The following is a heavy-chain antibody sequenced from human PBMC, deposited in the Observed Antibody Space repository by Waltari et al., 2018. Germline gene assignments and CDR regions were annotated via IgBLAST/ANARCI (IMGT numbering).Heavy chain of an antibody. CDR1: AFTFRSYA. CDR3: AKQVSSTAARGGYYFDY. CDR2: ISGSGGST. J-gene: IGHJ4*02. V-gene: IGHV3-23*01. D-gene: IGHD6-6*01. Sequence: EVQLLESGGGLVQPGGSLRLSCAASAFTFRSYAMIWVRQAPGKGREWVSAISGSGGSTYYADSVKGRFTISRDNSKNTLYLQMNSLRAEDTAVFYCAKQVSSTAARGGYYFDYWGQGTLVTVSS.